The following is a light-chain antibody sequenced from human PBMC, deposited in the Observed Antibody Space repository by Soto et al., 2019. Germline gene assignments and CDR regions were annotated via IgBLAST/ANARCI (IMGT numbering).Light chain of an antibody. CDR2: VGTGGIVG. Sequence: QSVLTQPPSASASLGASVTLTCTLSSGYSNYKVDWYQQRPGKGPRFVMRVGTGGIVGSKGDGIPDRFSVLGSGLNRYLTIKNIQEEDESDYHCGADHGSGSNFVVFGGGTQLNVL. CDR3: GADHGSGSNFVV. V-gene: IGLV9-49*01. J-gene: IGLJ2*01. CDR1: SGYSNYK.